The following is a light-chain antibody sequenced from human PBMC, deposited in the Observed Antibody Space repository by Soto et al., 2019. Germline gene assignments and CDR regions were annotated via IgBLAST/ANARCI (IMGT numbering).Light chain of an antibody. Sequence: QSVLTQPASVSGSPGQSITISCTGTSSDVGGYNFVSWYQQHPGKAPKLMIYDVRNRPSGVSNRFTGSKSVNTASLTISGLLAEDEADYYCSSYTSISTYVFGTGTKVTVL. CDR1: SSDVGGYNF. J-gene: IGLJ1*01. CDR3: SSYTSISTYV. V-gene: IGLV2-14*01. CDR2: DVR.